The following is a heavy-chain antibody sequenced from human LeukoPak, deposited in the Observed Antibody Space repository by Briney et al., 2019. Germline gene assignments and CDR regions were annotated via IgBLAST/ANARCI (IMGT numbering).Heavy chain of an antibody. CDR2: INPSGGST. D-gene: IGHD2-2*01. CDR3: ARVSLGYFSSTSCSFGRSHFDY. CDR1: GYTFTSYY. Sequence: GASVNVSCKASGYTFTSYYMHWVRQAPGQGLEWMGIINPSGGSTSYAQKFQGRVTMTRDTSTSTVYMELSSLRSEDTAVYYCARVSLGYFSSTSCSFGRSHFDYWGQGTLVTVSS. J-gene: IGHJ4*02. V-gene: IGHV1-46*01.